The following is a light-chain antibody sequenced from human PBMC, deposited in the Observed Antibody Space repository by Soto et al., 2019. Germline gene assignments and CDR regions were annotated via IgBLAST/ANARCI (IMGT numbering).Light chain of an antibody. CDR2: GNS. Sequence: QSALTHPPSVSGAPGQRVTISCTGSSSNIGAGYDVHWYQQLPGTAPKLLIYGNSNRPSGVPDRFSGSKSGTSASLAITGLQAEDEADYYCQSYDSSLSGHVFGTGTKVTVL. V-gene: IGLV1-40*01. J-gene: IGLJ1*01. CDR3: QSYDSSLSGHV. CDR1: SSNIGAGYD.